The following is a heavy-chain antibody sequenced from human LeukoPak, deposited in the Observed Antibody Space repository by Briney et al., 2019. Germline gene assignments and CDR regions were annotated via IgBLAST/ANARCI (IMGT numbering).Heavy chain of an antibody. J-gene: IGHJ4*02. CDR3: AKYMVRGVITKYYFDY. CDR2: ISGSGGST. CDR1: GFTFSSYA. V-gene: IGHV3-23*01. Sequence: GGSLRLSCAASGFTFSSYAMSWVRQAPGKGLEWVSAISGSGGSTYYADSVKGRFTISRDNSRNTLYLQMNSLRAEDTAVYYCAKYMVRGVITKYYFDYWGQGTLVTVSS. D-gene: IGHD3-10*01.